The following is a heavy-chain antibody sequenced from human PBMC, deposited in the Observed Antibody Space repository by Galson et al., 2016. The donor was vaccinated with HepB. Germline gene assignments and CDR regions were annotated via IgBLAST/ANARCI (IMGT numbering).Heavy chain of an antibody. J-gene: IGHJ4*02. CDR2: ISAYNGNT. D-gene: IGHD1-26*01. Sequence: SVKVSCKASGYTFTRYDISTITWVRQAPGQGLEWVGWISAYNGNTNYAQKLQDRVSLTTDTSTNTAYMDLRSLRSDDTAVYYCARGIGWELAPFDYWGQGTLVTVSS. V-gene: IGHV1-18*01. CDR1: GYTFTRYD. CDR3: ARGIGWELAPFDY.